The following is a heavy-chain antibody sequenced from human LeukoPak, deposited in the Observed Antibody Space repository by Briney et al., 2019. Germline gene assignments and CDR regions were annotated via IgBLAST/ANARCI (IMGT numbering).Heavy chain of an antibody. CDR2: TYSRSKWYS. J-gene: IGHJ3*02. V-gene: IGHV6-1*01. CDR1: GDSVSNNRAT. Sequence: SQTLSLTCAISGDSVSNNRATWIWIRQSPSRGLELLVRTYSRSKWYSDYAVSVKSRITIHPDTSKNHFSLHLNSVTPEDTAVYYCARVLTLGAFDIWGQGTMVTVSS. CDR3: ARVLTLGAFDI.